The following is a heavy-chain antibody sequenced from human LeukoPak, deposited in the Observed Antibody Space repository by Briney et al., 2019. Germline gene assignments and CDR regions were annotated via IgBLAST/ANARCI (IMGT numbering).Heavy chain of an antibody. CDR2: ISGSGGST. J-gene: IGHJ3*02. Sequence: GGSPRLSCAASGFTFSSYAMSWVRQAPGKGLEWVSAISGSGGSTYYADSVKGRFTISRDNSKNTLYLQMNSLRAEDTAVYYCAKVSSSGWPLPPRAFDIWGQGTMVTVSS. CDR1: GFTFSSYA. V-gene: IGHV3-23*01. D-gene: IGHD6-19*01. CDR3: AKVSSSGWPLPPRAFDI.